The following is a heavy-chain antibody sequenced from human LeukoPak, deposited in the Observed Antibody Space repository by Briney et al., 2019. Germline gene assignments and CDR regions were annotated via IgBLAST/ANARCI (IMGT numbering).Heavy chain of an antibody. D-gene: IGHD1-26*01. CDR3: ARTSGSFAGYFDF. Sequence: GGSLRLSCAASGFTVISNYMYWVRQTPGKGLECVSVIYSGGRTYYADSVKGRFTISRDNSKNMLFLQMNSLRTEDTALYYCARTSGSFAGYFDFWGQGTLVTVSS. V-gene: IGHV3-66*02. CDR2: IYSGGRT. J-gene: IGHJ4*02. CDR1: GFTVISNY.